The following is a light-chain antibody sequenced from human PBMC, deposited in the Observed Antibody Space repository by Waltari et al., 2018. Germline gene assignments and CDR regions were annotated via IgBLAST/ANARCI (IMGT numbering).Light chain of an antibody. CDR3: QHYVRLPVT. J-gene: IGKJ1*01. Sequence: DIALTQSPGTLSLSPGERATLACRTSQSVGRTLACYQQKPGQAPRLLIYGASIRATSIPDRFSGSGSVTDFSLTISRLEPEDFAVYYCQHYVRLPVTFGQGTKVESK. CDR1: QSVGRT. V-gene: IGKV3-20*01. CDR2: GAS.